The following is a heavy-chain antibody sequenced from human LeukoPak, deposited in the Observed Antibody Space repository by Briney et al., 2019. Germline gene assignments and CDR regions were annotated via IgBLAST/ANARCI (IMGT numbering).Heavy chain of an antibody. CDR3: ARDLLTEAGDWGLGFDI. CDR1: GFTVSSNY. D-gene: IGHD3-16*01. V-gene: IGHV3-53*01. Sequence: TGGSLRLSCAASGFTVSSNYMSWVRQAPGKGLEWVSVIYSGGSTYHADSVKGRFTISRDNSKNTLYLQMNSLGAEDTAVYYCARDLLTEAGDWGLGFDIWGQGTMVTVSS. J-gene: IGHJ3*02. CDR2: IYSGGST.